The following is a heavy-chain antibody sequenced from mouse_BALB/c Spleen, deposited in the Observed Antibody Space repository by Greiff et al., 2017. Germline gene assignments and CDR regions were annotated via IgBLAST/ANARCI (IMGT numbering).Heavy chain of an antibody. CDR1: GFALTSYD. J-gene: IGHJ3*01. CDR3: ARYSWGFAY. Sequence: QVQLQQSGPGLVQPSQSLSITCTDSGFALTSYDVHWVRQSPGTGLEWLGVLWSGGSTDYNAAFISRLSIRKDTSTCQVFFKMNSLQANDTAIYYRARYSWGFAYWGQGTLVTVSA. D-gene: IGHD1-1*01. V-gene: IGHV2-2*02. CDR2: LWSGGST.